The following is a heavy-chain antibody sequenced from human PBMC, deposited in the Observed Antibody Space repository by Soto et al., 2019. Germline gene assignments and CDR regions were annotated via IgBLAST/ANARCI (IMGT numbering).Heavy chain of an antibody. CDR3: AGTGDYYFYGMDV. V-gene: IGHV4-31*03. D-gene: IGHD3-10*01. CDR1: GGSISSGGYY. Sequence: SETLSLTCTVSGGSISSGGYYWSWIRQHPGKGLEWIGYIYYSGSTYYNPSLKSRVTISVDTSKNQFSLKLSSVTAADTAVYYCAGTGDYYFYGMDVWGQGTTVTVSS. CDR2: IYYSGST. J-gene: IGHJ6*02.